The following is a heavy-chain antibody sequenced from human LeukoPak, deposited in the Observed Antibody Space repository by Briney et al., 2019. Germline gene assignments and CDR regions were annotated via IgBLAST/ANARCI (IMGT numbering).Heavy chain of an antibody. Sequence: GGSLRLSCAASGFTFSSYAMSWVRQAPGKGLEWVSAISGSGGSTYYADSVKGRFTISRDNSKNTLYLQTNSLRAEDTAVYYCAKDQAAPVDYFDYWGQGTLVTVSS. J-gene: IGHJ4*02. V-gene: IGHV3-23*01. CDR3: AKDQAAPVDYFDY. CDR2: ISGSGGST. CDR1: GFTFSSYA. D-gene: IGHD6-13*01.